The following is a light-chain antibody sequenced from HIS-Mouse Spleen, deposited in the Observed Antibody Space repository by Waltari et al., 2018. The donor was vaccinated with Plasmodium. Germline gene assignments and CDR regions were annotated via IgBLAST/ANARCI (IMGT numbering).Light chain of an antibody. CDR3: QQYNNWSFT. V-gene: IGKV3-15*01. CDR1: QSVSSN. J-gene: IGKJ3*01. Sequence: EIVMTQSPATLSVSPGDRATISCRASQSVSSNLDWYQQKPGQAPRLLIYGASTRATGSPARFSGSGSGTEFTLTISSLQSEDFAVYYCQQYNNWSFTFGPGTKVDIK. CDR2: GAS.